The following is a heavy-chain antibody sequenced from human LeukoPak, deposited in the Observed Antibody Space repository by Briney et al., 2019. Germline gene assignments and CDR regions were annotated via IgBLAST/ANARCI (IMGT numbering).Heavy chain of an antibody. CDR3: ARDVTMVRGKSEIDY. CDR1: GFTFSDYY. J-gene: IGHJ4*02. Sequence: GGSLRLSCVASGFTFSDYYMSWIRQAPGKGLEWVSYISTSSSSIYYADSVKGRFTISRDNAKNSLYLQMNSLRAEDTAVYYCARDVTMVRGKSEIDYWGQGTLVTVSS. V-gene: IGHV3-11*04. CDR2: ISTSSSSI. D-gene: IGHD3-10*01.